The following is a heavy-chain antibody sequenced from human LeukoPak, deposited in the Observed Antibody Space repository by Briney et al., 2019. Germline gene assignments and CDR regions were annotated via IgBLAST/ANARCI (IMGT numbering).Heavy chain of an antibody. CDR2: IKSDGRT. V-gene: IGHV3-74*01. D-gene: IGHD3-22*01. CDR1: GFTLSSYW. CDR3: ARAPSEIGGYYPEYFRH. Sequence: GGPLRLSCAASGFTLSSYWMHWVRHPPGKALVWVSRIKSDGRTNYAHSVKGRFTISRDNAKNTVSLQMNSLRAEDTGVYYCARAPSEIGGYYPEYFRHWGQGTLVIVSS. J-gene: IGHJ1*01.